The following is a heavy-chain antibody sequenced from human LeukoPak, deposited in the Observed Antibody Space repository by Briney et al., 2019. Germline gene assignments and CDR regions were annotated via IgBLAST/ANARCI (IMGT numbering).Heavy chain of an antibody. CDR1: GYTFTVYY. D-gene: IGHD4-17*01. CDR2: INPTSGAT. V-gene: IGHV1-2*02. Sequence: GASVKVSCKPSGYTFTVYYIHWVRQAPRQGLEWMGWINPTSGATNYAQKLQGRVTMTTDTSTSTAYMELRSLRSDDTAVYYCARARDHDYGDYFFDYWGQGTLVTVSS. CDR3: ARARDHDYGDYFFDY. J-gene: IGHJ4*02.